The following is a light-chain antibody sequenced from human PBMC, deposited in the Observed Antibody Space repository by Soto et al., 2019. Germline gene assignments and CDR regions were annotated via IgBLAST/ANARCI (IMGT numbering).Light chain of an antibody. J-gene: IGKJ1*01. CDR2: GAT. CDR1: QSLASA. V-gene: IGKV3-15*01. Sequence: EIVVTQSPATLSVSPGERVTLSCRASQSLASALAWYQQKPGQVPRPLIYGATARAPGVPASFSGSGSETEFTLTISSLQSEDVAVYYCQQYRDWPPTFGQGTKVDI. CDR3: QQYRDWPPT.